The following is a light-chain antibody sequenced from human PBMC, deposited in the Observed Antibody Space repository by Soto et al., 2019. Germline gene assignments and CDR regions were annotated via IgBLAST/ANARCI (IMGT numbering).Light chain of an antibody. Sequence: EVVSTQSLGTLSLSPGETATLSCRASQTVNSDYLAWFQQRPGQAPRLLIFATSRRATDIPDRFSGSGSGTDFTLAIRRLEPEDFAIYYCQQYKNGWTFGQGTKVDIK. CDR3: QQYKNGWT. CDR1: QTVNSDY. CDR2: ATS. V-gene: IGKV3-20*01. J-gene: IGKJ1*01.